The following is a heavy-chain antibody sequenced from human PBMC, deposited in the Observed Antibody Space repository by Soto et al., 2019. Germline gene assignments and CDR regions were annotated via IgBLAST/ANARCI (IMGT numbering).Heavy chain of an antibody. CDR1: GFTFSTYG. Sequence: QVQLVESGGGVVQPGRSLRLSCAASGFTFSTYGMHWVRQPPGKGLEWVAVISPDGKSEHYADPVKGRFSISRDNSKNTLSLQMNSLRVEDTAVYYCAKTITTYSGDSRGRGALVDYWGKGTLVTVSS. CDR2: ISPDGKSE. V-gene: IGHV3-30*18. D-gene: IGHD3-22*01. CDR3: AKTITTYSGDSRGRGALVDY. J-gene: IGHJ4*02.